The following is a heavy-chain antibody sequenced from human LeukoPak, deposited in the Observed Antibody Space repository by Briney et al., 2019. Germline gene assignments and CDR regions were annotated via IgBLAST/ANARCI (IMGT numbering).Heavy chain of an antibody. CDR1: GCTLTGYY. V-gene: IGHV1-2*02. CDR3: ARGPRGSYYYYYMDV. D-gene: IGHD3-16*01. CDR2: INPNSGGT. Sequence: SVKVSCMASGCTLTGYYMHWVRQAPGQGLEGMGWINPNSGGTNYAQKFQGTLTMTRDTSISTAYMELSRLRSDDTAVYYCARGPRGSYYYYYMDVWGKGTTLTVSS. J-gene: IGHJ6*03.